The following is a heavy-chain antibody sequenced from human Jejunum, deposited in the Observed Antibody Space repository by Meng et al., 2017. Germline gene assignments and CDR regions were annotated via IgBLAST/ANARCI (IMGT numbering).Heavy chain of an antibody. CDR2: INPDGSNP. Sequence: EGQLVESGGGLLQPGGSLRLSCAASGFTVSSNYISWVRQAPGKGLEWVSRINPDGSNPTYADSVKGRFTISRDNAKNTVYLQMNSLRAEDTAVYYCTNDRLNHWGQGALVTVSS. V-gene: IGHV3-74*02. CDR1: GFTVSSNY. J-gene: IGHJ1*01. CDR3: TNDRLNH. D-gene: IGHD1-1*01.